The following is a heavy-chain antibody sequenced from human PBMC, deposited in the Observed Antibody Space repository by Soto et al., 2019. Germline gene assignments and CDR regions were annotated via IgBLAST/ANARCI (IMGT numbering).Heavy chain of an antibody. D-gene: IGHD3-16*01. V-gene: IGHV2-26*01. CDR3: ARIRTLYYFGY. CDR1: GFSLSNARMG. CDR2: IFSNDEK. J-gene: IGHJ4*02. Sequence: QVTLKESGPVLVKPTEPLTLTCTVSGFSLSNARMGVSWIRQPPGKALEWLAHIFSNDEKSYSTSLKSRLTISTDTSKSQVVLTMTNMDPVDTATYYCARIRTLYYFGYWGQGTLVTVSS.